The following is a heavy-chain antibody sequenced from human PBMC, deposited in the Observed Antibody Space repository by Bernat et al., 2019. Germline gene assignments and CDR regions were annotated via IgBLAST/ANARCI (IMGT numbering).Heavy chain of an antibody. CDR2: ISYDGSNS. V-gene: IGHV3-30-3*01. CDR3: VRDRSSSWYYFDY. CDR1: GYTFINYI. Sequence: QVQLVESGGGAVQPGRSLRLSCAASGYTFINYIMHWVRQAPGKGLEWVALISYDGSNSYYADSVKGRFTISRDNSKNTLYLQMNSLRAEDTAVYYCVRDRSSSWYYFDYWGQGTLVTVSS. J-gene: IGHJ4*02. D-gene: IGHD6-13*01.